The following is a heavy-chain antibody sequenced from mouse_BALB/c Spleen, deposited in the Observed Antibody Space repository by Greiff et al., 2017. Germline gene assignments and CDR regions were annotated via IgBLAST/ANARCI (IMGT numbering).Heavy chain of an antibody. V-gene: IGHV14-3*02. Sequence: VQLQQSGAELVKPGASVKLSCTASGFNIKDTYMHWVKQRPEQGLEWIGRIDPANGNTKYDPKFQGKATITADTSSNTAYLQLSSLTSEDTAVYYCARGGYYGSSYYAMDYWGQGTSVTVSS. CDR3: ARGGYYGSSYYAMDY. CDR1: GFNIKDTY. D-gene: IGHD1-1*01. J-gene: IGHJ4*01. CDR2: IDPANGNT.